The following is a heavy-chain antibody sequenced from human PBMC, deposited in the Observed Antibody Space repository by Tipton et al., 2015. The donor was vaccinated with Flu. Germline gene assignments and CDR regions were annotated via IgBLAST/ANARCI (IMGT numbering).Heavy chain of an antibody. J-gene: IGHJ5*02. CDR1: GFSISSGYF. CDR3: ARRDYSNYVSDPKSWFDP. Sequence: VKPSETLSLTCAVSGFSISSGYFWGWIRQAPGKGLEHIASMYHSGNTYYTPSLRSRVTISVDTSNNRFSLSLTSVTAPDPAVYFCARRDYSNYVSDPKSWFDPWGQGILVTVSS. CDR2: MYHSGNT. D-gene: IGHD4-11*01. V-gene: IGHV4-38-2*01.